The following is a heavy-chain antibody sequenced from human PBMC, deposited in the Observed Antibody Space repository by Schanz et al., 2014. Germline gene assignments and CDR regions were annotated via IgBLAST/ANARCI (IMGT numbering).Heavy chain of an antibody. CDR3: ARDRQQLVGRIGYYYGMDV. CDR2: ISYDGSHK. CDR1: GFTFSNFA. V-gene: IGHV3-30*04. D-gene: IGHD6-13*01. J-gene: IGHJ6*02. Sequence: QVQLVEPGGGVVQPGRSLRLSCAASGFTFSNFAIHWVRQAPGKGLEWVAVISYDGSHKDYADSVKGRFTISRDNSKNTLYLQMNSLRAEDTAVYYCARDRQQLVGRIGYYYGMDVWGQGTTVTVSS.